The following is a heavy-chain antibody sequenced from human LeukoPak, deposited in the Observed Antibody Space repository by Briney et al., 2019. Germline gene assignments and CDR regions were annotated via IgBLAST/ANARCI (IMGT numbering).Heavy chain of an antibody. CDR2: ISGSGGST. CDR1: GFTFSSYG. D-gene: IGHD6-13*01. V-gene: IGHV3-23*01. CDR3: AKVGIAAAHSYYYYYMDV. J-gene: IGHJ6*03. Sequence: QPGGSLRLSCAASGFTFSSYGMSWVRQAPGKGLEWVSAISGSGGSTYYADSVMGRFTISRDTSKNTPYLQMNSLRAEDTAVYYCAKVGIAAAHSYYYYYMDVWGKGTTVTISS.